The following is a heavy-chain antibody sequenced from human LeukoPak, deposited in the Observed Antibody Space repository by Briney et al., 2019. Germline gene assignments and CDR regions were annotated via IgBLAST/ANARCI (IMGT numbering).Heavy chain of an antibody. J-gene: IGHJ4*02. V-gene: IGHV3-7*01. CDR3: ARELAGHYYGSGSSFDY. CDR2: TRQDGSEK. D-gene: IGHD3-10*01. Sequence: PGGSLRLSCAASGFTFSNYWMSWVRQAPGEGLEWVANTRQDGSEKYYVDSVKGRFTISRDNAKNSLYLQMNSLRAEDTAVYYCARELAGHYYGSGSSFDYWGQGTLVTVSS. CDR1: GFTFSNYW.